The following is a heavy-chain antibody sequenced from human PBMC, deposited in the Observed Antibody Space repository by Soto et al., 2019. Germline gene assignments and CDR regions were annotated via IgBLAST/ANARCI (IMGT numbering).Heavy chain of an antibody. Sequence: QLQLQESGPGLMKPSETLSLTCTVSGGSISSGSFYWGWIRQPPGKGLEWIGSIYYSGSTYYNPSLKRPVTISVDTSKNHFAQKTNPATAADTAVYYCARVVDYWGQGTLVTVSS. J-gene: IGHJ4*02. D-gene: IGHD6-6*01. CDR1: GGSISSGSFY. CDR2: IYYSGST. CDR3: ARVVDY. V-gene: IGHV4-39*01.